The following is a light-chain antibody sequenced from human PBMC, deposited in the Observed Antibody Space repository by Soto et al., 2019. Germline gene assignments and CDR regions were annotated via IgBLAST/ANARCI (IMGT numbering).Light chain of an antibody. CDR1: SSNIGINY. CDR3: AAWDDSLSGYV. CDR2: RND. Sequence: QSVLTQPPSASGTPGQRVTIFCSGSSSNIGINYVYWHQQLPGTAPKLLIYRNDQRPSGVPDRFSGSKSGTSASLAISGLRSEDEAYYYCAAWDDSLSGYVFGAGTKVTVL. J-gene: IGLJ1*01. V-gene: IGLV1-47*01.